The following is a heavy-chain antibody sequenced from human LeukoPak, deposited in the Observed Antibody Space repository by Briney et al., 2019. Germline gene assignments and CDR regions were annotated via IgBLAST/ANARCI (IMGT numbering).Heavy chain of an antibody. V-gene: IGHV1-46*01. CDR1: GYTFSRQY. CDR2: INPSSGNT. Sequence: ASVKVSCKASGYTFSRQYMHFVRQAPGQGLEWMGIINPSSGNTNYAQKFQGRVTMTRDTSTSTIYMDLSSPRSDDTAVYYCSTSVGGTEFDSWGQGALVTVSS. J-gene: IGHJ4*02. D-gene: IGHD3-16*01. CDR3: STSVGGTEFDS.